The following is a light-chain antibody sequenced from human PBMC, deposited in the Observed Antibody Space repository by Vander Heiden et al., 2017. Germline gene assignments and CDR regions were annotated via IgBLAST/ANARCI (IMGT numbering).Light chain of an antibody. CDR2: YVS. CDR1: SRDVGAYNY. V-gene: IGLV2-11*01. CDR3: CSYSASYTLVL. J-gene: IGLJ2*01. Sequence: QSALTQPRSVSESPGQSVTISCTGTSRDVGAYNYVSWYQQHPGKAPKLSSYYVSGRPSGVPDRFSGSKSDNTASLTISGLQAEDEADYFCCSYSASYTLVLLGGGTKLTV.